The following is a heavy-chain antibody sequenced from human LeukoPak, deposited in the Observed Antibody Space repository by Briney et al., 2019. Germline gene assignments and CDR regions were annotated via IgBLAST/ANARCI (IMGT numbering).Heavy chain of an antibody. CDR2: IYYSGST. D-gene: IGHD1-26*01. Sequence: SQTLSLTCTVSGGSISSGGYYWSWIRQHPGTGLEWIGYIYYSGSTYYNPSLKSRVTISVDTSKNQFSLKLSSVTAADTAVYYCARVVGAPREYYFDYWGQGTLVTVSS. J-gene: IGHJ4*02. CDR1: GGSISSGGYY. CDR3: ARVVGAPREYYFDY. V-gene: IGHV4-31*03.